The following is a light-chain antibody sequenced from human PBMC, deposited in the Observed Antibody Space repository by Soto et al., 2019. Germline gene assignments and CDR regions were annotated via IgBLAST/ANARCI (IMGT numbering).Light chain of an antibody. CDR2: GAS. CDR1: QSVSSN. V-gene: IGKV3-15*01. CDR3: QQYNNWPPWT. Sequence: EIVMTQSPATLSVSPGERATLSCRASQSVSSNLAWYQQKPGQASRLLIYGASTRATGIPARFSGSGSGTEFTLTISGLQSEDFAVYYCQQYNNWPPWTFGQGTKVDIK. J-gene: IGKJ1*01.